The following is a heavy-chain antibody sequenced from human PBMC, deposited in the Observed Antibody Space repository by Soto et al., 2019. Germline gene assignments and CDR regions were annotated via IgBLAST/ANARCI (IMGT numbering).Heavy chain of an antibody. CDR3: AHSLDASNYGDYEPITSFDY. D-gene: IGHD4-17*01. V-gene: IGHV2-5*02. Sequence: QITLKESGPTLVKPTQTLTLTCTFSGFSLSTSRLCVGWIRQPPGKALEWLALIYCDDDKRYSPSLKSRLTITQDTSKYQVVRTMTNMDPVDTATYYCAHSLDASNYGDYEPITSFDYWGKGTLVTVSS. CDR2: IYCDDDK. J-gene: IGHJ4*02. CDR1: GFSLSTSRLC.